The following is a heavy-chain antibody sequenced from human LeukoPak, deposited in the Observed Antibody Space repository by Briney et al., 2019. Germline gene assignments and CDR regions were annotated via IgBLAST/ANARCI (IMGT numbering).Heavy chain of an antibody. CDR3: GVLPAATMLRDF. Sequence: GGSLRLSCAASGFTFSTYGVHWVRQAPGKGLEWVAVLWDDGINTSYADSVKGRFTISRGTSQNTLYLQMDSLRAEDTAVYFCGVLPAATMLRDFWGQGTLVPVSS. D-gene: IGHD2-2*01. CDR1: GFTFSTYG. CDR2: LWDDGINT. J-gene: IGHJ4*02. V-gene: IGHV3-33*01.